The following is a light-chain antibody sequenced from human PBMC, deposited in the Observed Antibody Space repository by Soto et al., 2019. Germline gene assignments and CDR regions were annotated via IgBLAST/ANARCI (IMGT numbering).Light chain of an antibody. Sequence: QSALTQPASVSGSPGQSITISCSATSSDVGSFQVVSWYQHHPGKAPKVMIYEDTKRPSGISNRFSGSKSGNTASLTISGLQAEDEAYYYCDSYTSSRAYVFGIGTKVTVL. CDR2: EDT. V-gene: IGLV2-14*02. J-gene: IGLJ1*01. CDR1: SSDVGSFQV. CDR3: DSYTSSRAYV.